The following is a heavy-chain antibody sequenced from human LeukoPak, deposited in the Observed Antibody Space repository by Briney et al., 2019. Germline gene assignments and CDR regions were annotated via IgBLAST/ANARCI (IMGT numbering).Heavy chain of an antibody. D-gene: IGHD3-9*01. CDR3: ASGDILPSRSFDY. CDR1: GYSFTSYW. Sequence: GESLKISCKGSGYSFTSYWIGWVREMPGKGLEWMGIIYPGDSDTRYSPSFQGQVTISADKSISSAYLQWSSLKASDTAMYYCASGDILPSRSFDYWGQGTLVTVSS. J-gene: IGHJ4*02. CDR2: IYPGDSDT. V-gene: IGHV5-51*01.